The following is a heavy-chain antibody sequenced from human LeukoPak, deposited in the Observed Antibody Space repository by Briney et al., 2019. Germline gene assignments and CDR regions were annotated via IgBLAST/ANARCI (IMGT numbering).Heavy chain of an antibody. D-gene: IGHD6-19*01. CDR1: GGSISSYY. J-gene: IGHJ5*02. V-gene: IGHV4-59*01. Sequence: SETLSLTCTVSGGSISSYYWSWIRQPPGKGLEWIGYIYYSGSTNYNPSLKSRVTISVDTSKNQFSLKLSSVTAADTAVYYCARDRRYSSGPNWFDPWGQGTLVTASS. CDR2: IYYSGST. CDR3: ARDRRYSSGPNWFDP.